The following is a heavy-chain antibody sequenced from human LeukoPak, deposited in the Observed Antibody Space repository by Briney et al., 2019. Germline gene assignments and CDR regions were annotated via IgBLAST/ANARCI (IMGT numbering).Heavy chain of an antibody. D-gene: IGHD3/OR15-3a*01. CDR2: ISSGSSYI. J-gene: IGHJ4*02. CDR3: ARHFGT. CDR1: GFTFSSYS. V-gene: IGHV3-21*01. Sequence: GGSLRLSCAASGFTFSSYSMNWVRQAPGKGLEWVSSISSGSSYIYYADSVKGRFTISRDNAKNSLYLQMNSLRAEDTAVYYCARHFGTWGQGTLVTVSS.